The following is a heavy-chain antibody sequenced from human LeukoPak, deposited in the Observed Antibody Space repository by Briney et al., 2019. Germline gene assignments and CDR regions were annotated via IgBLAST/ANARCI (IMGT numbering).Heavy chain of an antibody. J-gene: IGHJ6*03. CDR2: ISYDGSNK. V-gene: IGHV3-30*04. D-gene: IGHD3-10*01. Sequence: GGSLRLSCAASGFTFSSYAMHWVRQAPGKGLEWVTVISYDGSNKYYADSVKGRFTISRDNSKNTLYLQMNSLRAEDTAVYYCAKDWFGGGYYYYYMDVWGKGTTVTVSS. CDR1: GFTFSSYA. CDR3: AKDWFGGGYYYYYMDV.